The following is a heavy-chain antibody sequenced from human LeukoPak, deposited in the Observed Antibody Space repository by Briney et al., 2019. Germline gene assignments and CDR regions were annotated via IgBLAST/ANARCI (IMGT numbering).Heavy chain of an antibody. V-gene: IGHV4-59*08. D-gene: IGHD5-18*01. Sequence: SETLSLTCAVYGGSFSGYYWSWIRQPPGQGLEWIGYIFYTGSTNYNPSLKSRVTISVDTSKNQFSLKLSSVTAADTALYYCAITRGYSYGYLDYWGQGTLVTVSS. CDR1: GGSFSGYY. CDR3: AITRGYSYGYLDY. CDR2: IFYTGST. J-gene: IGHJ4*02.